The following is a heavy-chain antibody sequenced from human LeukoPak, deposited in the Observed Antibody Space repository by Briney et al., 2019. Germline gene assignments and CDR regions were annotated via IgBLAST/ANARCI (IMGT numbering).Heavy chain of an antibody. Sequence: QPGGSLRLSCAASGFTFSSSAASWVRQAPGKALEWVSTISGSGGYTYYADSVKGRFTISRDNSKSTLYLQMNSLRAEDTAVYYCAKGRTPLRLGELSLQPLDYWGQGTLVTVSS. D-gene: IGHD3-16*02. V-gene: IGHV3-23*01. CDR2: ISGSGGYT. J-gene: IGHJ4*02. CDR1: GFTFSSSA. CDR3: AKGRTPLRLGELSLQPLDY.